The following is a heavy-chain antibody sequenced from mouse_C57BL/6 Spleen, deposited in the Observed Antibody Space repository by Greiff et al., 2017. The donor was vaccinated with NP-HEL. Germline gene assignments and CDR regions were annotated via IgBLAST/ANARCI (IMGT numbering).Heavy chain of an antibody. D-gene: IGHD1-1*01. CDR3: ASTLYYYGSNYWYFDV. CDR1: GYTFTDYY. CDR2: IGPGSGST. J-gene: IGHJ1*03. V-gene: IGHV1-77*01. Sequence: VQLQQSGAELVKPGASVKISCKASGYTFTDYYINWVKQRPGQGLEWIGKIGPGSGSTYYNEKFKGKATLTADKSSSTAYMQLSSLTSEDSAVYFGASTLYYYGSNYWYFDVWGTGTTVTVSS.